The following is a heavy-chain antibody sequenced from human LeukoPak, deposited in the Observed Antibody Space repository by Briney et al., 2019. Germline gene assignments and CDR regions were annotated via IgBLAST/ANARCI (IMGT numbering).Heavy chain of an antibody. CDR1: GFTFSSYA. J-gene: IGHJ5*02. CDR2: ISYDGSNK. CDR3: AKELQLWFSHWFDP. V-gene: IGHV3-30-3*01. Sequence: GRSLRLSCAASGFTFSSYAMHWVRQAPGKGLEWVAVISYDGSNKYYADSVKGRFTISRDNSKNTLYLQMNSLRAEDTAVYYCAKELQLWFSHWFDPWGQGTLVTVSS. D-gene: IGHD5-18*01.